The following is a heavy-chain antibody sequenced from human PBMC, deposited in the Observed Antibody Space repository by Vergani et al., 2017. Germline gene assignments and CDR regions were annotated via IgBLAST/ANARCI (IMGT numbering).Heavy chain of an antibody. CDR1: GYTLTELS. J-gene: IGHJ6*02. CDR2: FDPEDGET. Sequence: QAQLGQSDSEVKKPGASVKVSCKVSGYTLTELSMHWVRQAPGKGLEWMGGFDPEDGETIYAQKFQGRVTMTEDTSTDTAYMELSSLRSEDTAVYYCATPRLRFSYYYYYGMDVWGQGTTVTVSS. D-gene: IGHD5-12*01. V-gene: IGHV1-24*01. CDR3: ATPRLRFSYYYYYGMDV.